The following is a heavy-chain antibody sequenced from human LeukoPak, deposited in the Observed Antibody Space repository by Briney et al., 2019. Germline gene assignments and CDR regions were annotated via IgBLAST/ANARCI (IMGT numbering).Heavy chain of an antibody. CDR1: GGTFSSYT. CDR3: ARDRRGYDILTGYYGAEYFQH. CDR2: IIPILGIA. J-gene: IGHJ1*01. D-gene: IGHD3-9*01. V-gene: IGHV1-69*04. Sequence: SVEVSCKASGGTFSSYTISRVRQAPGQGLEWMGRIIPILGIANYAQKFQGRVTITADKSTSTAYMELSSLRSEDTAVYYCARDRRGYDILTGYYGAEYFQHWGQGTLVTVSS.